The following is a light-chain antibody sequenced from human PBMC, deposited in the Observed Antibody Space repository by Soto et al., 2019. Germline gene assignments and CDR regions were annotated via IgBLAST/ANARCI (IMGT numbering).Light chain of an antibody. Sequence: EIVMTQSPAPMSVSPGERATLSCRASQSMGSNVAWYQQKPGQAPRLLIYGASTRAAGIPARFSGSGSGTECTLTITSLQSEDFAVYYCQQYINWSWAFGQGTKVDIK. J-gene: IGKJ1*01. CDR1: QSMGSN. V-gene: IGKV3-15*01. CDR2: GAS. CDR3: QQYINWSWA.